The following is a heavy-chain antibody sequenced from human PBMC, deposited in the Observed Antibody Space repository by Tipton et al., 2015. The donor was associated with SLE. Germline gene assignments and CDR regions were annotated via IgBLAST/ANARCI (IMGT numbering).Heavy chain of an antibody. CDR2: IYSSGST. J-gene: IGHJ6*03. V-gene: IGHV4-61*02. CDR1: GGSISSGYYY. CDR3: ARVPAVYYYYMDV. Sequence: LRLSCTVSGGSISSGYYYWSWIRQPAGKGLEWIGRIYSSGSTNYNPSLKSRVTISADTSKNQFSLKLSSVSAADTAVYYCARVPAVYYYYMDVWGKGTTVTVSS. D-gene: IGHD2-2*01.